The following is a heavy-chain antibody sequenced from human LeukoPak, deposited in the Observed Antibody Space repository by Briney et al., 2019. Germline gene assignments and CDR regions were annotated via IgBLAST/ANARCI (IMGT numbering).Heavy chain of an antibody. CDR3: AKDGRITIFGVDYFDY. CDR2: IRYDGSNK. V-gene: IGHV3-30*02. J-gene: IGHJ4*02. D-gene: IGHD3-3*01. Sequence: GGSLRLSCAASGFTFSSYGMHWVRQAPGKELEWVAFIRYDGSNKYYADSVKGRFTISRDNSKNTLYLQMNSLRAEDTAVYYCAKDGRITIFGVDYFDYWGQGTLVTVSS. CDR1: GFTFSSYG.